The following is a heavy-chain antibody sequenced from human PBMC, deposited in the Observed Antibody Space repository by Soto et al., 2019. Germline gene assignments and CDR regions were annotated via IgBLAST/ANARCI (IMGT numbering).Heavy chain of an antibody. CDR3: ARRIGYSYGYDFDY. Sequence: NPSETLSLTCAVYGGSFSGYYWSWIRQPPGKGLEWIGEINRSGSTNYNPSLKSRVTISVDTSKNQFSLKLSSVTAADTAVYYCARRIGYSYGYDFDYWGQGTLVTVSS. CDR1: GGSFSGYY. J-gene: IGHJ4*02. V-gene: IGHV4-34*01. CDR2: INRSGST. D-gene: IGHD5-18*01.